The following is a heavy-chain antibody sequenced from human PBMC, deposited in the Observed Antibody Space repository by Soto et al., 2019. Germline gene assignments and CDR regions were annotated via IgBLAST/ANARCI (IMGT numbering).Heavy chain of an antibody. CDR1: GYIFINYY. D-gene: IGHD1-26*01. J-gene: IGHJ4*02. CDR3: TRGLGAGDY. V-gene: IGHV1-46*03. Sequence: QVQLVQSGAEVKKPGASVKVSCEASGYIFINYYIHWVRQAPGQGLEWVGIINPTGGSTNYAQKFQGRVTMTRDTSTSTVQIELSSLRPEDTAVYYCTRGLGAGDYWGQGTLVTVSS. CDR2: INPTGGST.